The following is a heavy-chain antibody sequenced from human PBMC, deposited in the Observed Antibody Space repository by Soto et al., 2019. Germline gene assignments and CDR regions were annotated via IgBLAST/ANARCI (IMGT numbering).Heavy chain of an antibody. V-gene: IGHV3-64D*08. D-gene: IGHD6-19*01. CDR2: IKSRGDST. Sequence: HPGGSLRLSCSASGFTFSDYGMHWVRQAPGKGLEFVSAIKSRGDSTYYADSVKGRFTISRDNSENTLYLQMSSLRPDDTAVYYCVKDRSLAVADKYYFDYWGQGTLVTVSS. J-gene: IGHJ4*02. CDR3: VKDRSLAVADKYYFDY. CDR1: GFTFSDYG.